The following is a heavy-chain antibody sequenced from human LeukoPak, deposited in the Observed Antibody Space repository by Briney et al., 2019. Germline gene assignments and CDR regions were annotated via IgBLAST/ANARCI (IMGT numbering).Heavy chain of an antibody. CDR1: GFTFSSYW. V-gene: IGHV3-30-3*01. CDR3: ARPPGPELFDP. J-gene: IGHJ5*02. CDR2: ISYDGSNK. D-gene: IGHD1-7*01. Sequence: GGSLRLSCAASGFTFSSYWMSWVRQAPGKGLEWVAVISYDGSNKYYADSVKGRFTVSRDNSKNTLYLQMNSLRAEDTAVYYCARPPGPELFDPWGQGTLVTVSS.